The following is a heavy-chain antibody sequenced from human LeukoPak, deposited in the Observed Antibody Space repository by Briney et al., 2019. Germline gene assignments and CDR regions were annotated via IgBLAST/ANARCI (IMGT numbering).Heavy chain of an antibody. D-gene: IGHD6-19*01. CDR1: GFTFSSYG. CDR3: AKDPYSSGWYLVY. Sequence: GGSLRLSCAASGFTFSSYGMHWVRQAPGKGLEWVAVIPYDGSNKYYADSVKGRFTISRDNSKNTLYLQMNSLRAEDTDVYYCAKDPYSSGWYLVYWGQGTLVTVSS. CDR2: IPYDGSNK. J-gene: IGHJ4*02. V-gene: IGHV3-30*18.